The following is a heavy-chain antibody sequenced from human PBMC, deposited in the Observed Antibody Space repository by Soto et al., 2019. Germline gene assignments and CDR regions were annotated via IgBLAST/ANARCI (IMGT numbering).Heavy chain of an antibody. V-gene: IGHV3-74*01. CDR1: GFSFSRHW. CDR2: INGNGSTT. D-gene: IGHD6-19*01. J-gene: IGHJ3*02. CDR3: VRALAGSRNGFDI. Sequence: PGGSLRLSYAASGFSFSRHWMHWVRQPPGKGLVWVSRINGNGSTTSDADFVKGRVTISRDNAKNTLYLQMNSLGDEDSAVYYCVRALAGSRNGFDIWGQGTVVTVSS.